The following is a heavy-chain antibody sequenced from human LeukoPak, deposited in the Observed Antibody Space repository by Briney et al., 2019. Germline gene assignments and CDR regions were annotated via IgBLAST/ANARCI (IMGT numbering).Heavy chain of an antibody. CDR3: ARERVGFDSSGRGPRFDP. J-gene: IGHJ5*02. CDR1: GGSISNYY. Sequence: SETLSLTCTVSGGSISNYYCSWIRQPAGKGLEWIGRIYSSGITNYNLSLSSRVTISVDMSKNQLSLRLRSVTAADTAVYFCARERVGFDSSGRGPRFDPWGQGTLVTVSS. V-gene: IGHV4-4*07. D-gene: IGHD3-22*01. CDR2: IYSSGIT.